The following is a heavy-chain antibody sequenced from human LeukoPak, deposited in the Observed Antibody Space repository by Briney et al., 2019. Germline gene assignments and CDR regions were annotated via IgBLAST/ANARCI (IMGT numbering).Heavy chain of an antibody. CDR3: ARQRSYLWDAFDI. CDR2: IYYSGST. V-gene: IGHV4-31*03. J-gene: IGHJ3*02. D-gene: IGHD2-21*01. CDR1: GGSISSGGYY. Sequence: PSQTLSLTCTVSGGSISSGGYYWSWIRQHPGKGLEWIGYIYYSGSTYYNPSLKSRVTISVDTSKNQFSLKLSSVTAADTAVYYCARQRSYLWDAFDIWGQGTLVTVSS.